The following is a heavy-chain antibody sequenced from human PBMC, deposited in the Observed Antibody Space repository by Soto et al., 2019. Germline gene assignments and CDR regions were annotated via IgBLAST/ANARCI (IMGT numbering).Heavy chain of an antibody. J-gene: IGHJ4*02. CDR2: IQGRDDTT. Sequence: EVQLLESGGGLVQPGGSLTLSCAASGFTFSTYAMGCVRQAPGKGLEWVSTIQGRDDTTFYADSVRGRFTISRDNSKNTTSLQMNTLRGDDTAVYYFAKEHDPRCCYGLDYWGQGALVTVSS. CDR3: AKEHDPRCCYGLDY. D-gene: IGHD2-2*01. CDR1: GFTFSTYA. V-gene: IGHV3-23*01.